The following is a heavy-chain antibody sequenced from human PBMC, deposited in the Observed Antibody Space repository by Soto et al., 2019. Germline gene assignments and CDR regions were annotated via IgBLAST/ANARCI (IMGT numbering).Heavy chain of an antibody. CDR1: GFTFSSYW. V-gene: IGHV3-7*01. J-gene: IGHJ4*02. CDR2: IKQDGSEK. D-gene: IGHD2-2*02. Sequence: GGSLRLSCAASGFTFSSYWMSWVRQAPGKGLEWVANIKQDGSEKYYVDSVKGRFTISRDNAKNSLYLQMNSLRAEDTAVYYCARDRYCSSTSCYTLKYFDYWGQGTLVTVSS. CDR3: ARDRYCSSTSCYTLKYFDY.